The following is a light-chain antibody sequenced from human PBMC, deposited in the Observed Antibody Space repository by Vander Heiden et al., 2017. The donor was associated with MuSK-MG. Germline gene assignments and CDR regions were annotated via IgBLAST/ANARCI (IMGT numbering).Light chain of an antibody. CDR3: QQSDSTPHT. V-gene: IGKV1-39*01. Sequence: DIQMTQSPSSLSASVGDRVTITCRASQSISSHLNWYQQKPGKAPKLLIYAASSLQSGVPSRFSGSGSGTDFTLTISRLQPEDFATYYCQQSDSTPHTFGHGTKVDIK. CDR1: QSISSH. CDR2: AAS. J-gene: IGKJ3*01.